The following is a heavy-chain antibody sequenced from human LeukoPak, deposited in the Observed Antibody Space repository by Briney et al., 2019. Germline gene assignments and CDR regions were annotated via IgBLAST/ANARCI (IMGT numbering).Heavy chain of an antibody. D-gene: IGHD6-13*01. CDR1: GYSISSGYY. V-gene: IGHV4-38-2*01. CDR2: IYHSGST. CDR3: ASHLIAAAENFDY. Sequence: PSETLSLTCAVSGYSISSGYYWGWIRQPPGKGLEWIGSIYHSGSTYYNPSLKSRVTISVDTSKNQFSLKLSSVTAADTAVYYCASHLIAAAENFDYWGQGTLVTVSS. J-gene: IGHJ4*02.